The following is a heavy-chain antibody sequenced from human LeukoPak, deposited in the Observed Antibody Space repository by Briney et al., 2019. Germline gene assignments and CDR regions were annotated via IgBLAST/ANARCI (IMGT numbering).Heavy chain of an antibody. Sequence: SETLSLTCSVSGDSIGSYYWTWIRQSPGKGLEWIGYIFYSGSTNYSPSLKSRVTISVDTSNNQFSLQLRSVTAADTAIYYCARGRARDGSFPWLDSWGQGTLVTVSS. CDR2: IFYSGST. CDR3: ARGRARDGSFPWLDS. J-gene: IGHJ5*01. V-gene: IGHV4-59*01. CDR1: GDSIGSYY. D-gene: IGHD3-10*01.